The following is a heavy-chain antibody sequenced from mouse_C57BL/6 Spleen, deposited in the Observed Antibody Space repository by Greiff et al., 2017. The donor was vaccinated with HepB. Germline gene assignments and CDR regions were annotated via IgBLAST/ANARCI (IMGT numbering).Heavy chain of an antibody. CDR1: GYSITSGYY. Sequence: EVQLVESGPGLVKPSQSLSLTCSVTGYSITSGYYWNWIRQFPGNKLEWMGYISYDGSNNYNPSLKNRISITRDTSKNQFFLKLNSVTTEDTATYYCARENGYVFAYWGQGTLVTVSA. CDR3: ARENGYVFAY. V-gene: IGHV3-6*01. D-gene: IGHD2-2*01. J-gene: IGHJ3*01. CDR2: ISYDGSN.